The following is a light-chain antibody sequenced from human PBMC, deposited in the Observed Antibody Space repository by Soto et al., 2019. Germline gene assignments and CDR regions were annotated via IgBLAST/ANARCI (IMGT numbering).Light chain of an antibody. Sequence: IQLTQSPSSLSASVGDRVTITCRASQGIAIYLAWYQQKPGEAPKLLIYASSTLYGGVPSRFSGSGSGTDFALTITSLQAEDFASYYCQQLRMYPSTFGRGTKVEIK. CDR3: QQLRMYPST. V-gene: IGKV1-9*01. CDR2: ASS. CDR1: QGIAIY. J-gene: IGKJ4*01.